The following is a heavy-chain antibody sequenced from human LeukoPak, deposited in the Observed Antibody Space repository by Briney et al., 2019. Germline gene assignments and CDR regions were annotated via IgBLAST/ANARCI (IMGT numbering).Heavy chain of an antibody. Sequence: GGSLRLSCAASGFTFSSYSMNWARQAPGKGLEWVSSISSSSSYIYYADSVKGRFTISRDNAKNSLYLQMNSLRAEDTAVYYCARVPKVGYFDWFPGVYYYYYMDVWGKGTTVTVSS. V-gene: IGHV3-21*01. CDR2: ISSSSSYI. CDR3: ARVPKVGYFDWFPGVYYYYYMDV. D-gene: IGHD3-9*01. CDR1: GFTFSSYS. J-gene: IGHJ6*03.